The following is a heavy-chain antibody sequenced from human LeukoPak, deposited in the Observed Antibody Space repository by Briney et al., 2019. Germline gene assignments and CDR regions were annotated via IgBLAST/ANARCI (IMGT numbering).Heavy chain of an antibody. V-gene: IGHV6-1*01. CDR1: GDSVSSNSVA. Sequence: SQTLSLTCAISGDSVSSNSVAWNWIRQSPSRGLEWLGRTYYRSKWYNDYAVTVKSRITINPDTSKNQFSLHLNSVTPEDTAVYYCARTAYYDSSGTAFDIWGQGTMVTVSS. J-gene: IGHJ3*02. D-gene: IGHD3-22*01. CDR2: TYYRSKWYN. CDR3: ARTAYYDSSGTAFDI.